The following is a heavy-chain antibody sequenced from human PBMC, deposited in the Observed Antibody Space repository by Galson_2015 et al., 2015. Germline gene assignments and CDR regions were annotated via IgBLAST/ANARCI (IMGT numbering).Heavy chain of an antibody. CDR2: MNPNSGNT. CDR3: ARTGRNETYYYDFWSGYTEVLRRRYYYYGMDV. D-gene: IGHD3-3*01. CDR1: GYTFTSYD. V-gene: IGHV1-8*01. J-gene: IGHJ6*02. Sequence: KVSCNASGYTFTSYDINWVRQATGQGLEWMGWMNPNSGNTGYAQKFQGRVTMTRNTSISTAYMELSSLRSEDTAVYYCARTGRNETYYYDFWSGYTEVLRRRYYYYGMDVWGQGTTVTVSS.